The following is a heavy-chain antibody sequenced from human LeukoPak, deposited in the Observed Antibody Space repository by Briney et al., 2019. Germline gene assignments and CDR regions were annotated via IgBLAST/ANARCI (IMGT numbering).Heavy chain of an antibody. Sequence: PSETLSLTCTASGGSISSSGYYWGWIRQPPGKGLEWIASNNYSGTTYYNPSLKSRVTISEDRSKNQFSLKLSSVTAADTAVYYCARGEWKLLSHYWYFDLWGRGTLVTVSS. D-gene: IGHD1-26*01. CDR3: ARGEWKLLSHYWYFDL. CDR1: GGSISSSGYY. J-gene: IGHJ2*01. V-gene: IGHV4-39*01. CDR2: NNYSGTT.